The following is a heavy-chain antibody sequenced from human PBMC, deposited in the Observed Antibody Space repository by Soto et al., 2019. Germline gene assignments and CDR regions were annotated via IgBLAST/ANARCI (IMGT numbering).Heavy chain of an antibody. J-gene: IGHJ5*01. Sequence: EVQLAESGGGMVQPGGSLRLSCVASGFTFSSYDMHWVRQAPGKGLEYVSSISSNGGTTYYGNSVKGRFTISRDNSKNTLSLQMGSLRAEDMAVYYCVIRVSGNYDSWGQGTLVTVSS. V-gene: IGHV3-64*01. CDR2: ISSNGGTT. CDR1: GFTFSSYD. CDR3: VIRVSGNYDS. D-gene: IGHD1-7*01.